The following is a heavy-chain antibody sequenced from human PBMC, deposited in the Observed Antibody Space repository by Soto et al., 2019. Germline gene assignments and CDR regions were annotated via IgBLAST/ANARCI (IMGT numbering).Heavy chain of an antibody. D-gene: IGHD6-13*01. Sequence: LSLTCAASGFAFTSYSMNWVRQAPGKGLEWVSSIDSSSTYIYYADSVKGRFTISRDNAKNSLYLQMNSLRAEDTAVYYCARDAGYVDYWGQGTLVTVSS. CDR2: IDSSSTYI. CDR3: ARDAGYVDY. J-gene: IGHJ4*02. V-gene: IGHV3-21*01. CDR1: GFAFTSYS.